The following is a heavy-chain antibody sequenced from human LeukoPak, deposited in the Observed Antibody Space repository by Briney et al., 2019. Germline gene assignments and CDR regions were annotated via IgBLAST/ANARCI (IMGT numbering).Heavy chain of an antibody. V-gene: IGHV4-59*11. J-gene: IGHJ6*03. CDR2: ISNSGST. Sequence: SETLSLTCTVSGGSISSHYWTWIRQSPVKGLEWIGDISNSGSTNYNPSLKSRFTISIDTSKNQFSLKLSSVTAADTAVYYCGRDAIVGYFSYYYMDVWGKETTVTVSS. D-gene: IGHD2-15*01. CDR1: GGSISSHY. CDR3: GRDAIVGYFSYYYMDV.